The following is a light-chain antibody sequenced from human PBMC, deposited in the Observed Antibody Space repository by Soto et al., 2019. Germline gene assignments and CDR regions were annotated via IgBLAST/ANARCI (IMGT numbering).Light chain of an antibody. CDR3: QQYNNWPPWT. J-gene: IGKJ1*01. V-gene: IGKV3-15*01. Sequence: VMTHSPATLSVYPGERATLSCRASQSVSSNLAWYQQKPGQAPRLLIYGASTRATGIPARFSGSGSGTEFTLTISSLQSEDFAVYYCQQYNNWPPWTFGQGTKVDIK. CDR1: QSVSSN. CDR2: GAS.